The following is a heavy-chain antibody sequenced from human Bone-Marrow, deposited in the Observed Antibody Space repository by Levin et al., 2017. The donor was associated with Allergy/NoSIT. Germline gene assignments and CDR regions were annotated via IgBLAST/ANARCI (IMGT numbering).Heavy chain of an antibody. J-gene: IGHJ4*02. CDR1: GFTFNQYG. Sequence: GGSLRLSCAASGFTFNQYGMHWVRQAPGKGLEWVAVISYDGNQRYYADSVKGRFTISRDSSKKTLYLQMNSLRADDPALYYCVKVVRYSFGPDFDYWGQGTLVTVSS. D-gene: IGHD5-18*01. CDR3: VKVVRYSFGPDFDY. CDR2: ISYDGNQR. V-gene: IGHV3-30*18.